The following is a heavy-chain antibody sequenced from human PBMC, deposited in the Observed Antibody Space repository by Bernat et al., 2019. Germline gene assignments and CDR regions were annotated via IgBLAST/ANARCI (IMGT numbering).Heavy chain of an antibody. V-gene: IGHV4-39*01. CDR2: IYYSGST. CDR1: GGSISSSSYY. J-gene: IGHJ4*02. CDR3: ATLTLGYGSSTSCYFDY. D-gene: IGHD2-2*01. Sequence: QLQLQESGPGLVKPSETLSLTCTVSGGSISSSSYYSGWIRQPPGTGLEWIGSIYYSGSTYYNPSLKGRVTISVDTSKNQFSLKLSSVTAADTAVYYCATLTLGYGSSTSCYFDYWGQGTLVTVSS.